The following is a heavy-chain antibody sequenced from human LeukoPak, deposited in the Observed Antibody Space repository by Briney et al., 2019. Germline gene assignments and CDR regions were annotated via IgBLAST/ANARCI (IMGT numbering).Heavy chain of an antibody. CDR3: ARHIPFDC. Sequence: GGSLRLSCAASGFTFNNYAMSWVRQAPEKGLEWVSYISTSGGTIYYADSVKGRFTISRDNAKNSLYLQMDSLRAEDTAVYYCARHIPFDCWGQGTLVTVSS. D-gene: IGHD2-21*01. CDR2: ISTSGGTI. V-gene: IGHV3-48*01. J-gene: IGHJ4*02. CDR1: GFTFNNYA.